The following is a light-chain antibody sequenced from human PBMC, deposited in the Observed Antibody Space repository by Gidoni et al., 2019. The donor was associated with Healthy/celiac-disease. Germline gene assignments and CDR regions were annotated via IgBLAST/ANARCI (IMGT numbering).Light chain of an antibody. V-gene: IGLV2-11*01. CDR2: DVS. CDR1: SSDVGGYTY. Sequence: QSALTQPRSVSGSPAQSVTISCTGTSSDVGGYTYVSWYQQHPGKAPKLMIYDVSKRPSGVPVRFSGSKSGNTASLTISGLQAEDEADYYCCSYAGSYTYVFGTGTKVTVL. CDR3: CSYAGSYTYV. J-gene: IGLJ1*01.